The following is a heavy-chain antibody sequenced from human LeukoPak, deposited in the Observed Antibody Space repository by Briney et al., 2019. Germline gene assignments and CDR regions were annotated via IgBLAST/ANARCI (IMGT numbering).Heavy chain of an antibody. Sequence: GESLKISCKGSGFSFTNYWIGWGRQIPGKGLGWMGIIYPGDSDTRYSPSFQGQVTISDDKSITTAYLKCSSLKASDTAMYYCARSEICSSTSCYPWDYGIDVWGKRTTVTVSS. D-gene: IGHD2-2*01. V-gene: IGHV5-51*01. CDR2: IYPGDSDT. CDR1: GFSFTNYW. CDR3: ARSEICSSTSCYPWDYGIDV. J-gene: IGHJ6*04.